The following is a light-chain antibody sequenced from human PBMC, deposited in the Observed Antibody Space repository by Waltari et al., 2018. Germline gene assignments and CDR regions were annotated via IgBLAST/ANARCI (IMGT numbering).Light chain of an antibody. Sequence: DIQMAQSPSTLAASVGDRVTITCRASQSISYWLAWYQQKPGQAPKLLIYRASNLIDGVPSRFSGRGAWTEFTLTIDSLQPDDFATYFCQQYSGSPPWTCGQGTKVEIK. CDR1: QSISYW. J-gene: IGKJ1*01. V-gene: IGKV1-5*03. CDR2: RAS. CDR3: QQYSGSPPWT.